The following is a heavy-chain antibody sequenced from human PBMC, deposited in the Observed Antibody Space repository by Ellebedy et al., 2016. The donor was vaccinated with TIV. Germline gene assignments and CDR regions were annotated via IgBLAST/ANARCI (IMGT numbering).Heavy chain of an antibody. D-gene: IGHD2-15*01. J-gene: IGHJ2*01. CDR1: GYSFTKYE. CDR3: AADSVVGPSASWYFDL. CDR2: MNPNSGNT. V-gene: IGHV1-8*01. Sequence: AASVKVSCKASGYSFTKYEVHWVRQATGQGLEWMGWMNPNSGNTDYAQKFQGRVTMTRNTSISTAYMEPSSLRSEDTAVYYCAADSVVGPSASWYFDLWGRGTLVTVSS.